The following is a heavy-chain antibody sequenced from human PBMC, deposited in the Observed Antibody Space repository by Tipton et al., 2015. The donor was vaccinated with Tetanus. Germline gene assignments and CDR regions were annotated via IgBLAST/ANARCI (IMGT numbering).Heavy chain of an antibody. CDR3: VRRWFGTQYYFGMDV. J-gene: IGHJ6*02. Sequence: SLRLSCAASGFTFSTYSMNWVRQAPGKGLQWVSSISLSSSYIDYADSVQGRFTISRDNAKNSLSLQMNSLRADDTAVYYCVRRWFGTQYYFGMDVWGQGTTVTVSS. CDR1: GFTFSTYS. V-gene: IGHV3-21*01. D-gene: IGHD2/OR15-2a*01. CDR2: ISLSSSYI.